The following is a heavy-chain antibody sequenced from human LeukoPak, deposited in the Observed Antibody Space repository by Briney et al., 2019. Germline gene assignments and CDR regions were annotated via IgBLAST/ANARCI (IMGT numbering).Heavy chain of an antibody. CDR1: GFTVSSYA. CDR2: ISGSGGSK. CDR3: AKEWRFSSSWYQYYFDY. V-gene: IGHV3-23*01. J-gene: IGHJ4*02. Sequence: GGSLRLSCAASGFTVSSYAMSWVRQAPEKGLEWISAISGSGGSKYYGDSVKGRFTISRDTSTNTLYLQLNRLRVDDTAVYFCAKEWRFSSSWYQYYFDYWGQGTLVTVSS. D-gene: IGHD6-13*01.